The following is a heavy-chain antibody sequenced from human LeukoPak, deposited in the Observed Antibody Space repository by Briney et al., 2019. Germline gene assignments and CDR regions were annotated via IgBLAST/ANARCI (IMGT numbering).Heavy chain of an antibody. CDR3: ARDPSFDIAVAGDAFDI. V-gene: IGHV3-30*04. D-gene: IGHD6-19*01. CDR1: GFTFTSYA. Sequence: PGRSLRLSCAPSGFTFTSYAMHWVRQAPDERLEWGAVISYDGSNKNYADSVKGRFTISRDNSKNTLYLQMNSLRAEDTAVYYCARDPSFDIAVAGDAFDIWGQGTMVTVSS. J-gene: IGHJ3*02. CDR2: ISYDGSNK.